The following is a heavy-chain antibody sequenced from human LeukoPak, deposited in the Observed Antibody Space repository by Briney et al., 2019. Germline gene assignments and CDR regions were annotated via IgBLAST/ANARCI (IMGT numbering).Heavy chain of an antibody. CDR1: GFTFSSYG. V-gene: IGHV3-30*18. D-gene: IGHD2-21*02. CDR2: ISYDGSNK. J-gene: IGHJ4*02. Sequence: GGSLRLSCAASGFTFSSYGMHWVRQAPGKGLEWVAVISYDGSNKYYADSVKGRFTISRDNSKNTLYLQMNSLRAEDTAVYYCAKAGYCGGDCSDLDYWGQGTLVTVSS. CDR3: AKAGYCGGDCSDLDY.